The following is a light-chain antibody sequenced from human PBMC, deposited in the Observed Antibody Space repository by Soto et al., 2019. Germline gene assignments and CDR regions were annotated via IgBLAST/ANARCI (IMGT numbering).Light chain of an antibody. J-gene: IGLJ2*01. Sequence: QSALTQPASVSGSPGQSITISCTGTSSDVGSYNLVSWYQQHPGKAPKLMIYEGSKRPSGVSNRFSGSKSGNTASLTISGLQAEDEADYYCCSYAGSSTFRVVFGGGTKDTVL. CDR3: CSYAGSSTFRVV. V-gene: IGLV2-23*03. CDR1: SSDVGSYNL. CDR2: EGS.